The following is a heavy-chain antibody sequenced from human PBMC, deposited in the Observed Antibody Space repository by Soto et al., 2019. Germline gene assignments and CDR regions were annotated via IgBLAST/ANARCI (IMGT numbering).Heavy chain of an antibody. Sequence: SETLSLTCAVSGGSISSSNWWSWVRQPPGKGLEWIGEIYHSGSTNYNPSLKSRVTISVDKSKNQFSLKLSSVTAADTAVYYCARAAGDCSSTSCHRRTNGNWFDPWGQGTLVTVSS. CDR2: IYHSGST. V-gene: IGHV4-4*02. CDR3: ARAAGDCSSTSCHRRTNGNWFDP. D-gene: IGHD2-2*01. CDR1: GGSISSSNW. J-gene: IGHJ5*02.